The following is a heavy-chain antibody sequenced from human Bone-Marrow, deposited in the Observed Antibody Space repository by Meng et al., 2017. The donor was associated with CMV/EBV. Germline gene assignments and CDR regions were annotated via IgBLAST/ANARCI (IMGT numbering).Heavy chain of an antibody. CDR2: IYYSGST. J-gene: IGHJ4*02. CDR3: ARGEVGTNPDY. CDR1: GGSISSYY. Sequence: GSLRLSCTVSGGSISSYYWSWIRQPPGKGLEWIGYIYYSGSTNYNPSLKSRVTISVDTSKNQFSLKLSSVTAADTAVYYCARGEVGTNPDYWGQGTLVPVSS. D-gene: IGHD1-14*01. V-gene: IGHV4-59*01.